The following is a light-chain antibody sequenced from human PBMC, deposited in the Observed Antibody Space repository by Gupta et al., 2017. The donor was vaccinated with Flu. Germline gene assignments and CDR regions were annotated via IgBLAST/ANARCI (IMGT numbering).Light chain of an antibody. Sequence: EIVLTQSPGTLSLSPGEGATLSCRASQSVASYLVWYQQKAGQAPRLLIYGASSRATGIPDRFSGSGSGTDFSLTISRLEPEDFAVYYCQHYGTSTTFGQGTKLEIK. CDR3: QHYGTSTT. J-gene: IGKJ2*01. V-gene: IGKV3-20*01. CDR2: GAS. CDR1: QSVASY.